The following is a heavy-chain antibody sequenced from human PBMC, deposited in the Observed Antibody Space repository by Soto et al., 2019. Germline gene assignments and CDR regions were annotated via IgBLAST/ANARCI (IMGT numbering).Heavy chain of an antibody. J-gene: IGHJ4*02. CDR3: ARSRNSAVADSFDF. D-gene: IGHD3-10*01. CDR2: ISRDGSNK. CDR1: GFTFSRYA. Sequence: GGSLRLSCAASGFTFSRYAIHWVRQAPGKGLEWVAVISRDGSNKYYVDSVKGRFTISRDNSKNTLYLQMNSLRDEDTAVYYCARSRNSAVADSFDFWGQGTLVTVSS. V-gene: IGHV3-30*04.